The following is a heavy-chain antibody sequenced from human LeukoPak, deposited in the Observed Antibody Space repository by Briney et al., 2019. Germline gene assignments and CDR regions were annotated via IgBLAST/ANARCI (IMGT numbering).Heavy chain of an antibody. V-gene: IGHV3-33*01. D-gene: IGHD4-17*01. CDR2: IWYDGSNQ. Sequence: PGGSLRLSCAASGFTFRNHGMHWVRQAPGKGLEWVAVIWYDGSNQYYADSVKGRFTISRDNSKNTLYLQMHSLRAEDTAVYYCARDEVTTPRDWGQGTLVTVSS. CDR1: GFTFRNHG. CDR3: ARDEVTTPRD. J-gene: IGHJ4*02.